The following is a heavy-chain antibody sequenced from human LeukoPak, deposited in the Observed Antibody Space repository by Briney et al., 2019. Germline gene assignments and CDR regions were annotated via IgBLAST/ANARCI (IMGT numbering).Heavy chain of an antibody. V-gene: IGHV4-59*12. CDR1: GGSISSYY. D-gene: IGHD5-18*01. J-gene: IGHJ4*02. CDR3: ARGRSSYGNFDY. CDR2: ISYSGST. Sequence: PSETLSLTCTVSGGSISSYYWSWIRQPPGKGLEWIACISYSGSTKYNPSLKSRVTISVDTSKNQFSLKLSSVTAADTAVYYCARGRSSYGNFDYWGQGTLVTVSS.